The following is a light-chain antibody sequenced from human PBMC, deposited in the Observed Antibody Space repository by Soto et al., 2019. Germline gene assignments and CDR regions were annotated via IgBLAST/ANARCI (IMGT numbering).Light chain of an antibody. V-gene: IGKV1-5*03. Sequence: DIQMTQSPSTLSASGGDRVTITCRASQSISSWLAWYQQKPGKAPRLLIYKASTLESGVPSRFSGSGSGTEFTLTISSLQPDDFATYYCQQYKTYWTFGPGTKVDIK. CDR1: QSISSW. J-gene: IGKJ1*01. CDR3: QQYKTYWT. CDR2: KAS.